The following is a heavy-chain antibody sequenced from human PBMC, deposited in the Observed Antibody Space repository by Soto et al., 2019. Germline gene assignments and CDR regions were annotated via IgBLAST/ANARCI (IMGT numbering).Heavy chain of an antibody. CDR2: ISAYNGNT. Sequence: ASVKVSCKASGYTFTSYGISWVRQAPGQGLEWMGWISAYNGNTNYAQKLQGRVTMTTDTSTSTAYMKLRSLRSDDTAVYYCARYDSSGYYYYYYGMDVWGQGTTVTVSS. J-gene: IGHJ6*02. D-gene: IGHD3-22*01. CDR1: GYTFTSYG. V-gene: IGHV1-18*04. CDR3: ARYDSSGYYYYYYGMDV.